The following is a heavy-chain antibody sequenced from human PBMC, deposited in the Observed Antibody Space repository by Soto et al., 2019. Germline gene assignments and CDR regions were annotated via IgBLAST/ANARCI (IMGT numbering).Heavy chain of an antibody. CDR2: IWYDGSNK. V-gene: IGHV3-33*01. J-gene: IGHJ4*02. CDR3: ARPDPEIAKPAAELDY. D-gene: IGHD2-2*01. CDR1: GFTFSSYG. Sequence: GGSLRLSCAASGFTFSSYGMHWVRQAPGKGLEWVAVIWYDGSNKYYADSVKGRFTISRDNSKNTLYLQMNSLRAEDTAVYYCARPDPEIAKPAAELDYWGQGTLVTVSS.